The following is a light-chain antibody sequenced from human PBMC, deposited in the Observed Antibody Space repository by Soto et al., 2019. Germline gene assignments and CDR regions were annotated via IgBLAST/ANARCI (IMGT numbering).Light chain of an antibody. CDR3: LQHNSYPYK. J-gene: IGKJ2*01. Sequence: DIQMTQSPSVVSASVGDTVTVTCRASQGITTFLAWFRQRPGRVPERLIYGASSLQSGVPSRFSGRGSGTEFTLTISSLQPEDFGIYYCLQHNSYPYKFGPGT. V-gene: IGKV1-17*03. CDR1: QGITTF. CDR2: GAS.